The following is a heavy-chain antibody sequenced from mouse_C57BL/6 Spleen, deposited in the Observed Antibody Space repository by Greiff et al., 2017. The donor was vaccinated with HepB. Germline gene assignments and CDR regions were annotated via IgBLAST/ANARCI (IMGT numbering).Heavy chain of an antibody. CDR2: ISYDGSN. Sequence: ESGPGLVKPSQSLSLTCSVTGYSITSGYYWNWIRQFPGNKLEWMGYISYDGSNNYNPSLKNRISITRDTSKNQFFLKLNSVTTEDTATYDCARDLAYGNYPYYAMDYWGQGTSVTVSS. V-gene: IGHV3-6*01. D-gene: IGHD2-1*01. CDR1: GYSITSGYY. CDR3: ARDLAYGNYPYYAMDY. J-gene: IGHJ4*01.